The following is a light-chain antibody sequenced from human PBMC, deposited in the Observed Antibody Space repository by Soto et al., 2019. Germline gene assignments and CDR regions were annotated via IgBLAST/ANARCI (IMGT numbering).Light chain of an antibody. Sequence: EIVMTQSPATLSVSPGEGATLSCRASQSVSNSLAWYQQKPGQAPRLVIYGASTRATGIPARFSGSGSGTEFTLTISSLQSEDSAVYYCQQYNNWPPLTFGGGTKVEIK. J-gene: IGKJ4*01. CDR3: QQYNNWPPLT. CDR2: GAS. V-gene: IGKV3-15*01. CDR1: QSVSNS.